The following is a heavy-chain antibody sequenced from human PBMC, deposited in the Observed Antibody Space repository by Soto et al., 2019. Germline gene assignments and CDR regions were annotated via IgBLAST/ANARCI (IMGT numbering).Heavy chain of an antibody. CDR1: GFTFDDYA. V-gene: IGHV3-9*01. D-gene: IGHD3-9*01. CDR2: ISWNSGSI. Sequence: GGSLRLSCAASGFTFDDYAMHWVRQAPGKGLEWVSGISWNSGSIGYADSVKGRFTISRDNAKNSLYLQMNSLRAEDTALYYCAKDRQEGYDILTGYYDACDIWGQGTMVTVSS. CDR3: AKDRQEGYDILTGYYDACDI. J-gene: IGHJ3*02.